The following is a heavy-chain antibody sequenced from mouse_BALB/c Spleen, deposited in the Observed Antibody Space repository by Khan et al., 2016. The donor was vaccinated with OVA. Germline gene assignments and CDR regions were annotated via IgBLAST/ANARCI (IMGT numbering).Heavy chain of an antibody. V-gene: IGHV9-1*02. J-gene: IGHJ1*01. D-gene: IGHD3-3*01. Sequence: QIQLVQSGPELKKPGETVKISCKASGYTFTNYGMNWVKQAPGKGLKWMGWINTYTGEPKYTDDFKGRVAFSLDTSASTAYLQINNLKNEDMATYYSARGASCWYFDDWGAGTTVTVSS. CDR1: GYTFTNYG. CDR2: INTYTGEP. CDR3: ARGASCWYFDD.